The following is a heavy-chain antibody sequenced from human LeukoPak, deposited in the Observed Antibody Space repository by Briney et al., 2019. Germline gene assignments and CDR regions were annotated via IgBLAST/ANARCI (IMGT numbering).Heavy chain of an antibody. CDR2: IYSSGST. Sequence: PSETLSLACTVSGGSISSYYWSWIRQPAGKGLEWIGRIYSSGSTKYNPSLQSRVTLSVDTSKNQFSLKVSSVTAADTAVYYCARGPYYDFWSGHEYYYYYMDVWGKGTTVTVSS. J-gene: IGHJ6*03. V-gene: IGHV4-4*07. CDR3: ARGPYYDFWSGHEYYYYYMDV. D-gene: IGHD3-3*01. CDR1: GGSISSYY.